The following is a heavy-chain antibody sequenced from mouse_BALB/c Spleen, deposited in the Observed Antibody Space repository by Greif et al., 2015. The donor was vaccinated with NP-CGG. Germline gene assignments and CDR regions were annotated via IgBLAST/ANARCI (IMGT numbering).Heavy chain of an antibody. CDR2: INSNGGST. CDR1: GFTFSSYG. CDR3: ATGFAY. V-gene: IGHV5-6-3*01. J-gene: IGHJ3*01. Sequence: VQLQQPGGGLVQPGGSLKLSCAASGFTFSSYGMSWVRQTPDKRLELVATINSNGGSTYYPDSVKGRFTISRDNAKNTLYLQMSSLKSEDTAMYYCATGFAYRGQGTLVTVSA.